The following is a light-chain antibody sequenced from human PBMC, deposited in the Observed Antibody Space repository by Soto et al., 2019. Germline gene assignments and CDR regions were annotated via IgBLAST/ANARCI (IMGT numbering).Light chain of an antibody. J-gene: IGLJ3*02. CDR2: EVS. Sequence: QSALTQPASVSGSPGQSITISCTGTSSDVGGYNYVSWYQQYPGKAPKLMIYEVSNRPSGVSNRFSGSKSGNTASLTICGLQAEDEADYYCSSYTSSSTLVFGGGTKLTVL. CDR3: SSYTSSSTLV. V-gene: IGLV2-14*01. CDR1: SSDVGGYNY.